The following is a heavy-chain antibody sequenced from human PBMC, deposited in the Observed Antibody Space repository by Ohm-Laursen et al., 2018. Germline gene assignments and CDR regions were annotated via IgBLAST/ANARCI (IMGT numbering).Heavy chain of an antibody. CDR1: GYTFTGYY. CDR2: IIPIFGTA. J-gene: IGHJ4*02. D-gene: IGHD2-2*01. V-gene: IGHV1-69*06. Sequence: SSVKVSCKASGYTFTGYYMHWVRQAPGQGLEWMGGIIPIFGTANYAQKFQGRVTITADKSTSTAYMELSSLRSDDTAVYYCASHCTGTSCPFDYWGRGTLVTVSS. CDR3: ASHCTGTSCPFDY.